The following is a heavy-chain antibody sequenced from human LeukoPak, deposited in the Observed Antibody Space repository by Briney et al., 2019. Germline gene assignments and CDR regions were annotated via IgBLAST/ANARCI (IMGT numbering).Heavy chain of an antibody. D-gene: IGHD2-2*01. Sequence: GGSPRLSCAASGFTFSSYSMNWVRQAPGKGLEWVSSISSSSSYIYYADSVKGRFTISRDNAKNSLYLQMNSLRAEDTAVYYCAGGKQREYQLPRGDYWGQGTLVTVSS. CDR1: GFTFSSYS. CDR3: AGGKQREYQLPRGDY. J-gene: IGHJ4*02. CDR2: ISSSSSYI. V-gene: IGHV3-21*01.